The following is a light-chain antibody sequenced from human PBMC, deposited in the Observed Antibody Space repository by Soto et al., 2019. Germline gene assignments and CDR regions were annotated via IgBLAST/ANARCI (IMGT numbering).Light chain of an antibody. J-gene: IGKJ4*01. CDR1: QSISSY. CDR2: AAS. V-gene: IGKV1-39*01. CDR3: QQSYSTPLLT. Sequence: DIQMTQSPSSLSASVGDRVTITCRASQSISSYLNWYQQKPGQAPKLLIYAASSLQSGVPSRFSGSGSGTEFTLTISSLQPEDFATYYCQQSYSTPLLTFGGGTKVEIK.